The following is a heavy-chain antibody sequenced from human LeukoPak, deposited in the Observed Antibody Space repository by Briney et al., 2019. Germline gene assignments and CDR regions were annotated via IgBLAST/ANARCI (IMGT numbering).Heavy chain of an antibody. D-gene: IGHD6-19*01. V-gene: IGHV3-7*01. CDR3: ASGSSGCYFANFEY. CDR1: GFSFSSYW. J-gene: IGHJ4*02. Sequence: KPGGSLRLSCAASGFSFSSYWMGWVRQAPGKGLEWVASIKQDGVEKHYVDSLKGRVIISRDNAENSLYLQVNSLRVEDTAVYYCASGSSGCYFANFEYWGQGVLLTVSS. CDR2: IKQDGVEK.